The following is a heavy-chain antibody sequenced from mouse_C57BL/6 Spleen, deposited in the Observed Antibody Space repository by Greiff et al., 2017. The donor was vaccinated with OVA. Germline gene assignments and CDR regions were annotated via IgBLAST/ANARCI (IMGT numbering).Heavy chain of an antibody. CDR3: AREGGDYLLGAMDY. V-gene: IGHV5-16*01. J-gene: IGHJ4*01. Sequence: DVHLVESEGGLVQPGSSMKLSCTASGFTFSDYYMAWVRQVPEKGLEWVANINYDGSSTYYLDSLKSRFIISRDNAKNILYLQMSSLKSEDTATYYCAREGGDYLLGAMDYWGQGTSVTVSS. CDR2: INYDGSST. D-gene: IGHD2-4*01. CDR1: GFTFSDYY.